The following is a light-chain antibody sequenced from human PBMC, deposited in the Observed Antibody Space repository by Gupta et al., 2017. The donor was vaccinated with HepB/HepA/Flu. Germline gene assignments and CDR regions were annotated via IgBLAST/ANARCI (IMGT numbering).Light chain of an antibody. CDR1: QSVNNY. Sequence: EIVLTQSPATLSLSPGDRATLSCRASQSVNNYLAWYQQKPGQAPRLLIYDASKRATGVPARFSGSGCGTDGTLTISSLEPEECAVYYCQQRSNGHLPLGSFGQGTXLEIK. J-gene: IGKJ2*04. CDR2: DAS. CDR3: QQRSNGHLPLGS. V-gene: IGKV3-11*01.